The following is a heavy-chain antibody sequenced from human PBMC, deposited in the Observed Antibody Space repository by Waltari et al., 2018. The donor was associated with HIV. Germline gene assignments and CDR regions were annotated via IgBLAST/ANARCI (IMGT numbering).Heavy chain of an antibody. V-gene: IGHV3-30*01. CDR3: ARAPPYSTRWFYDAFDI. CDR2: ISYDGSDE. CDR1: GFIFSTYA. D-gene: IGHD6-13*01. Sequence: QVQLVESGGGVVQPGRSLRLSCAASGFIFSTYALHWVRQAPGEGRRWVGLISYDGSDESYADSVKGRFTISRENSKNTLYLQMNSLGAEDTAVYYCARAPPYSTRWFYDAFDIWGQGTMVTVSS. J-gene: IGHJ3*02.